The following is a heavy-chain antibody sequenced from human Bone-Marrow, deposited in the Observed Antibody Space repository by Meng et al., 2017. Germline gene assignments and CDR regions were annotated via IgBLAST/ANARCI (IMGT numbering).Heavy chain of an antibody. V-gene: IGHV4-30-4*01. Sequence: QVQLQESGPGLVKPSQTLSLTRTVSGGSISSGDYYWIWIRQPPGRGLEWIGYIYYSGSTYYNPSLRSRVTISVDTSKNQFSLILTSVTAADTAVYFCARVETATTNPYFDYWGQGTLVTVSS. J-gene: IGHJ4*02. CDR3: ARVETATTNPYFDY. CDR1: GGSISSGDYY. D-gene: IGHD5-24*01. CDR2: IYYSGST.